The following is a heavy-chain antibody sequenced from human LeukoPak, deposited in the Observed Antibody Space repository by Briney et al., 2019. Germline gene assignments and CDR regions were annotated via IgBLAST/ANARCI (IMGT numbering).Heavy chain of an antibody. V-gene: IGHV5-51*01. J-gene: IGHJ2*01. CDR2: ICRGGSDT. CDR1: GYSFTSYW. CDR3: ARRSYYSSGSLGYFDL. D-gene: IGHD3-10*01. Sequence: GGSLQISCEGSGYSFTSYWIGLVRQLPGKGLEWMGIICRGGSDTRYSTSFQGHVTISADKSISTAYLQWSSLKASDTAMYYSARRSYYSSGSLGYFDLWGRGTLVTVSS.